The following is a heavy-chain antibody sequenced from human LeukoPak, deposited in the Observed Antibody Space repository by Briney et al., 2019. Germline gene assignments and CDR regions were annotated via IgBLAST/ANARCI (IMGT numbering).Heavy chain of an antibody. Sequence: ASVKVSCKASGYTFTSYGISWVRQAPGQGLEWMGWISAYNGNTNYAQKLQGRVTMTTDTSTSTAYMELRSLRSDDTAVYYCARDPVAEKYQLPPDAFDIWGQGTMVTVSS. CDR2: ISAYNGNT. V-gene: IGHV1-18*01. CDR3: ARDPVAEKYQLPPDAFDI. CDR1: GYTFTSYG. J-gene: IGHJ3*02. D-gene: IGHD2-2*01.